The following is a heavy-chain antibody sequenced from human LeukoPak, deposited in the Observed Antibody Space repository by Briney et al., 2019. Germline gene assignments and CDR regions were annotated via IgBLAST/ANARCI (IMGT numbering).Heavy chain of an antibody. V-gene: IGHV3-74*01. J-gene: IGHJ4*02. D-gene: IGHD3-10*01. CDR2: IRSDGSDT. CDR3: ARGQRYYGSGKFDY. CDR1: GFTFSDTW. Sequence: GGSLRLSCAASGFTFSDTWMHWVRQAPGEGLVWVSRIRSDGSDTRYAESVKGRFTISRDNAKNTLYLQMNSLRAEDTAVYYCARGQRYYGSGKFDYWGQRTLVTVSS.